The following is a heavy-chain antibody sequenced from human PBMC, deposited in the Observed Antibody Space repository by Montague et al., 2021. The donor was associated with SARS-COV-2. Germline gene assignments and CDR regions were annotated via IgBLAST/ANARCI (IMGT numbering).Heavy chain of an antibody. J-gene: IGHJ4*02. D-gene: IGHD6-13*01. V-gene: IGHV6-1*01. CDR2: TYYMSMWKS. CDR1: GDRVSSNSAT. CDR3: VRGIEAAGSYDY. Sequence: CAISGDRVSSNSATWNWIRQSPSRRLECLGRTYYMSMWKSDYAXXXKMRIAINTDTSKNQFSLQLSSVTPEDTALYYCVRGIEAAGSYDYWGQGTLVTVSS.